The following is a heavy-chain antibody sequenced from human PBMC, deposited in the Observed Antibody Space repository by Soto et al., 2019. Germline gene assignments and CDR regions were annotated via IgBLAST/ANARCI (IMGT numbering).Heavy chain of an antibody. V-gene: IGHV3-30-3*01. Sequence: PGGSLRLSCAASGFTFSSYAMHWVRQAPGKGLEWVAVISYDGSNKYYADSVKGRFTISRDNSKNTLYLQMNSLRAEDTAVYYCARDQLPRRGYSSGWYDRADYWGQGTLVTVSS. CDR2: ISYDGSNK. CDR3: ARDQLPRRGYSSGWYDRADY. D-gene: IGHD6-19*01. J-gene: IGHJ4*02. CDR1: GFTFSSYA.